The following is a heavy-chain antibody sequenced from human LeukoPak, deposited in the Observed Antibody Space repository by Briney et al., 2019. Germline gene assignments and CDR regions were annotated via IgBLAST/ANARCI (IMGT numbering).Heavy chain of an antibody. V-gene: IGHV1-2*02. CDR3: ARSYSSSYYWFDP. J-gene: IGHJ5*02. CDR2: INPNSGGT. D-gene: IGHD6-13*01. CDR1: GYTFTGYY. Sequence: GASVKVSCKASGYTFTGYYMHWVRQAPGQGLEWMGWINPNSGGTNYAQKFQGRVTMTRDTSISTAYMELRKLRSDDTAVYYCARSYSSSYYWFDPWGQGTLVTVSS.